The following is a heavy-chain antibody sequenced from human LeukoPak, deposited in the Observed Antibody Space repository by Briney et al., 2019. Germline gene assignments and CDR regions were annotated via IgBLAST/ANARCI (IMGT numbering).Heavy chain of an antibody. CDR3: ARRSSGYPVDY. D-gene: IGHD3-22*01. V-gene: IGHV4-34*01. Sequence: SETLSLTCAVYGGSFSVYYWSWVRQPPGKGLEWIGEINHSGSTNYNPSLKSRVTISVDTSKNQFSLKLSSVTAADTAVNYCARRSSGYPVDYWGQGTLVTVSS. J-gene: IGHJ4*02. CDR2: INHSGST. CDR1: GGSFSVYY.